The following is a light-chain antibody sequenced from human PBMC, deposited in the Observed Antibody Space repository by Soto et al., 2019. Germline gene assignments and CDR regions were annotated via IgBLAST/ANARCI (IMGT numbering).Light chain of an antibody. V-gene: IGKV3-11*01. CDR1: QSVNSY. J-gene: IGKJ5*01. Sequence: EILLTQSPATLSLSPGERATLSCRASQSVNSYLAWYQQKPGQAPRLLIYDASNRATGIPARFSGSGSGTDFTLTISRLEPEDFAVYYCQQRSNWRITFGQGTRLEIK. CDR2: DAS. CDR3: QQRSNWRIT.